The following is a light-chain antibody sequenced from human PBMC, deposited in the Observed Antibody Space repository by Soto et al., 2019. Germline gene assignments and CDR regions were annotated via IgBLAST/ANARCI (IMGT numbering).Light chain of an antibody. CDR1: SSDVGGYNY. CDR2: EVS. J-gene: IGLJ1*01. V-gene: IGLV2-8*01. Sequence: QSVLTQPPSASGSPGQSVTISCTGTSSDVGGYNYVSWCQQHPGKAPKLMIYEVSKRPSGVPDRFSGSKSGNTASLTVSGLQAEDEADYYCNSYAGSNNVFGTGTKVTV. CDR3: NSYAGSNNV.